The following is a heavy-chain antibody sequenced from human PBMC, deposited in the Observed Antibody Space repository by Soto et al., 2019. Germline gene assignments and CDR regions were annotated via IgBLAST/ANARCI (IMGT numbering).Heavy chain of an antibody. CDR3: AREWIGGTVFRGYLDY. V-gene: IGHV3-33*01. CDR2: IRFDGSNE. Sequence: QEQLVESGGGVVQPGTSLRLSCAVPGGIFHGYGMHWVRQAPGKGLEWVAIIRFDGSNEEYADSVKGRFTISRDNSKNTLYLQMNTLGAEDTAVYYCAREWIGGTVFRGYLDYWGRGTVVTVSS. D-gene: IGHD1-7*01. CDR1: GGIFHGYG. J-gene: IGHJ4*02.